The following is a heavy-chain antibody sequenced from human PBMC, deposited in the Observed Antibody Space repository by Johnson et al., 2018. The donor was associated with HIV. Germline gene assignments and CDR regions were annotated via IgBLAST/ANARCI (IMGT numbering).Heavy chain of an antibody. D-gene: IGHD3-10*01. CDR3: ARALSRFGVSDAFDI. Sequence: VQLVESGGGLVQPGGSLRLSCAASGFTVSTNYMSWIRQAPGKGLEWVSVIYSGGSTYYADSVKGRFTISRDNSKNTLYLQMNSLRVEDTAVYYCARALSRFGVSDAFDIWGQGTMVTVSS. CDR1: GFTVSTNY. V-gene: IGHV3-66*01. CDR2: IYSGGST. J-gene: IGHJ3*02.